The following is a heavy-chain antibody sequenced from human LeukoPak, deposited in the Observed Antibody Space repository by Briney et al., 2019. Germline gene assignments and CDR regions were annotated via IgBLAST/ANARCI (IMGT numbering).Heavy chain of an antibody. J-gene: IGHJ5*02. CDR3: ARSYSGTWYWFDP. Sequence: SETLSLTCTVSGGSISSYYWSWIRQPPGKGLEWIGYIYYSGSTNYNPSLKSRVTISVDTSKNQFSLKLNSVTAADTAVYYCARSYSGTWYWFDPWGQGTLVTVSS. V-gene: IGHV4-59*01. CDR2: IYYSGST. CDR1: GGSISSYY. D-gene: IGHD6-13*01.